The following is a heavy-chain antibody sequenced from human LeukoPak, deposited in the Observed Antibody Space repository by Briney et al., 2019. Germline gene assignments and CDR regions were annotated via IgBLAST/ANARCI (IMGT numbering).Heavy chain of an antibody. D-gene: IGHD3-3*01. V-gene: IGHV4-34*01. Sequence: SETLSLTCAVYGGSFSGYYWSWIRQPPGKGLEWIGEINHSGSTNYNPSLKSRVTISVDTSKNQFSLRLSSVTAADTAVYYCARVRSLRFLEWLFVDYWGQGTLVTVSS. CDR2: INHSGST. CDR1: GGSFSGYY. J-gene: IGHJ4*02. CDR3: ARVRSLRFLEWLFVDY.